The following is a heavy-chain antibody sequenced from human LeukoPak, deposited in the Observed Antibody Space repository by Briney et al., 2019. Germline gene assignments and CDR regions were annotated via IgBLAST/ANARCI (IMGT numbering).Heavy chain of an antibody. CDR2: ISGSGGST. CDR1: GSTFSTYA. J-gene: IGHJ4*02. Sequence: PGGSLRLSCAASGSTFSTYALSWVRQAPGKGLEWVSSISGSGGSTDYADSVKGRFTLSRGNFENTLYLHMSSLRADDTAIYYCARAGKAAAFDYWGQGTLVTVSS. V-gene: IGHV3-23*01. D-gene: IGHD2-15*01. CDR3: ARAGKAAAFDY.